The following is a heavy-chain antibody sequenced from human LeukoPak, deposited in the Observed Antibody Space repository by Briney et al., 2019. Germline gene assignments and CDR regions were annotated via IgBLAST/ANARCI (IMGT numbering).Heavy chain of an antibody. J-gene: IGHJ4*02. CDR3: ARDRYCTTTRCSDY. CDR2: ISGSGYST. CDR1: GFTFRSYA. D-gene: IGHD2-2*01. Sequence: PGGSLRLSCVASGFTFRSYAMSWVRQAPGKGLEWVSIISGSGYSTYYADSVKGRFTISRDKSKNTVYLEMNSLRAEDTAVYYCARDRYCTTTRCSDYWGQGTLVTVSS. V-gene: IGHV3-23*01.